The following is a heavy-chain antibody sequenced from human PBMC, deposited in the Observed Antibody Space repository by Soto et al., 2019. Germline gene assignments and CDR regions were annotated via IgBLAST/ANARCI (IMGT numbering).Heavy chain of an antibody. V-gene: IGHV1-2*04. J-gene: IGHJ6*02. Sequence: ALVKVSCKSSEYTFAGYYMHWVRQAPGQGLEWMGWINPKSGGTNYAQKFQGWVTMTRDTSIRTAYMELRRLKSDDTAVYYCARGGGYCSRGNCYLYGMDVWGQGTKVTVYS. CDR3: ARGGGYCSRGNCYLYGMDV. CDR2: INPKSGGT. D-gene: IGHD2-15*01. CDR1: EYTFAGYY.